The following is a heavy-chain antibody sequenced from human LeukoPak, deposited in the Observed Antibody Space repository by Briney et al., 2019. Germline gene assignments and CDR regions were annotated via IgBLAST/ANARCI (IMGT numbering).Heavy chain of an antibody. D-gene: IGHD1-26*01. Sequence: ASVKVSCKASGYIFITYYIHLVRQAPGQGLEWMGVINPTGGDTSYAQQFQGRVTMTRDTSTSTVYMELSSLRFEDTAVYYCVRDLLAGYDYWGQGTLVTVSS. V-gene: IGHV1-46*01. CDR1: GYIFITYY. CDR2: INPTGGDT. J-gene: IGHJ4*02. CDR3: VRDLLAGYDY.